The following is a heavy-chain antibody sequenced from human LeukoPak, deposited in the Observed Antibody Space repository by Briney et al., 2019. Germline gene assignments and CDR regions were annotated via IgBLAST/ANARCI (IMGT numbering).Heavy chain of an antibody. CDR1: GVSISSSNSY. Sequence: SETLSLTCTVSGVSISSSNSYWGWIRQPPGKGLEWIGSIYYSGNTYYNASLKSQVSISIDTSKNQFSLKLSSVTAADTAVYYCARHRYYYDSSGYYPGDFDYWGQGTLVTVSS. CDR3: ARHRYYYDSSGYYPGDFDY. CDR2: IYYSGNT. J-gene: IGHJ4*02. D-gene: IGHD3-22*01. V-gene: IGHV4-39*01.